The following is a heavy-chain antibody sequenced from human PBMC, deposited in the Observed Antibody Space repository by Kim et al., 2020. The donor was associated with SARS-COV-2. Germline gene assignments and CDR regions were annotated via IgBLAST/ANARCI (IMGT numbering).Heavy chain of an antibody. CDR3: ARVGYCSSTSCHDY. V-gene: IGHV4-34*01. Sequence: SETLSLTCAVYGGSFSGYYWSWIRQPPGKGLEWIGEINHSGSTNYNPSLKSRVTISVDTSKNQFSLKLSSVTAADTAVYYCARVGYCSSTSCHDYWGQGTLVTVSS. CDR2: INHSGST. D-gene: IGHD2-2*01. CDR1: GGSFSGYY. J-gene: IGHJ4*02.